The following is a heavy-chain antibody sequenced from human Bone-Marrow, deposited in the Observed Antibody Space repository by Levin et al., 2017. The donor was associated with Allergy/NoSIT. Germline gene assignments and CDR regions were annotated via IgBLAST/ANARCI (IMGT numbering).Heavy chain of an antibody. J-gene: IGHJ5*02. CDR1: GFSFRSYG. Sequence: GGSLRLSCAASGFSFRSYGMHWVRQAPGKGLEWVGLISYDGDFIFYGGSVKGRFTISRDNSNNTLFLQMDSLRAEDTAIYYCAKSPTLTGYYEWFDPWGPGTLVTVSS. CDR2: ISYDGDFI. CDR3: AKSPTLTGYYEWFDP. V-gene: IGHV3-30*18. D-gene: IGHD3-9*01.